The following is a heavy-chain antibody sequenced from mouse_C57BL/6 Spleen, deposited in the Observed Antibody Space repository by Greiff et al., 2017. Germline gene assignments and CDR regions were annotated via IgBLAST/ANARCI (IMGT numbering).Heavy chain of an antibody. CDR3: TINYAYLDY. Sequence: QVQLQQSGAELVRPGASVTLSCKASGYTFTDYEMHWVKQTPVHGLEWIGAIDPETGGTAYNQKFKGKAILTADKSSSTAYMELRSLTSEDSAVYYCTINYAYLDYWGQGTTLTVSS. J-gene: IGHJ2*01. CDR2: IDPETGGT. V-gene: IGHV1-15*01. D-gene: IGHD2-1*01. CDR1: GYTFTDYE.